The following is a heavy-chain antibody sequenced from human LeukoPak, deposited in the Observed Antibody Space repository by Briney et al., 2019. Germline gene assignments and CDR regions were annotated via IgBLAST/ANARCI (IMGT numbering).Heavy chain of an antibody. Sequence: GGSLRLSCAASGFTFSSYWMTWVRQAPGKGLEWVATISQDEIDIYYVDSVKGRFTISRDNAKNSLYLQMNSLRGEDTAMYYCASRCSSTSCYRYYYYMDVWGKGTTVTVSS. D-gene: IGHD2-2*02. V-gene: IGHV3-7*01. CDR2: ISQDEIDI. CDR1: GFTFSSYW. J-gene: IGHJ6*03. CDR3: ASRCSSTSCYRYYYYMDV.